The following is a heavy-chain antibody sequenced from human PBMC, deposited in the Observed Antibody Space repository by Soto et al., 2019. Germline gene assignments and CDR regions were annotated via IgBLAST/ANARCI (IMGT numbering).Heavy chain of an antibody. CDR1: GYTFISHG. CDR2: IIPFIGIA. D-gene: IGHD6-19*01. CDR3: ARAVAGTGAFDI. V-gene: IGHV1-69*04. J-gene: IGHJ3*02. Sequence: SVRVSCKASGYTFISHGISWVRQAPGQGLEWMGRIIPFIGIANYAQKFQGRVTITADKSTSTAYMELSSLRSEDTAVYYCARAVAGTGAFDIWGQGTMVTVSS.